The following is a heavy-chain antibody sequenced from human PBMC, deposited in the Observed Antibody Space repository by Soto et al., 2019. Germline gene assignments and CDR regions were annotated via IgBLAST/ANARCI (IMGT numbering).Heavy chain of an antibody. V-gene: IGHV3-49*01. D-gene: IGHD3-10*01. CDR2: IRNKAYGETT. Sequence: GGSLRLSCITSGFTFDDYPMSWFRQAPGKGLEWVSYIRNKAYGETTEYAASVKGRFIISRDGSTSIAYLQMNSLKTDDTAVYYCARAVRIVGDAFDFWGQGTMVT. CDR3: ARAVRIVGDAFDF. CDR1: GFTFDDYP. J-gene: IGHJ3*01.